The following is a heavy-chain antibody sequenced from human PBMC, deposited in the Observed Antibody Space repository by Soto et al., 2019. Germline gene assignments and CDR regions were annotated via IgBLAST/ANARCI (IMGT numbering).Heavy chain of an antibody. V-gene: IGHV3-30*18. CDR1: GFTFGSYS. Sequence: GGSLRLSCAASGFTFGSYSMHWVRQAPGKGLEWVAVISYDGSDKYYEDSVKGRFTISRDNSKSTLYLHMDSLKTEDTAVYYCANRPFDWNYHFWGQGTLVTGSS. CDR2: ISYDGSDK. CDR3: ANRPFDWNYHF. D-gene: IGHD1-7*01. J-gene: IGHJ4*02.